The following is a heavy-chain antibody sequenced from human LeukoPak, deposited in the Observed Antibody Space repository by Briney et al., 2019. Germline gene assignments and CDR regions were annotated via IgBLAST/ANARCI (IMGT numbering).Heavy chain of an antibody. CDR1: GFTFSSYA. CDR3: AKGDQYYYGSGSYSHWFDP. D-gene: IGHD3-10*01. J-gene: IGHJ5*02. V-gene: IGHV3-23*01. Sequence: GGSLRLSCAASGFTFSSYAMSWVRQTPGKGLEWVSAISGSGGSTYYADSVKGRFTISRDNSKNTLYLQMNSLRAEDTAVYYCAKGDQYYYGSGSYSHWFDPWGQGTLVTVSS. CDR2: ISGSGGST.